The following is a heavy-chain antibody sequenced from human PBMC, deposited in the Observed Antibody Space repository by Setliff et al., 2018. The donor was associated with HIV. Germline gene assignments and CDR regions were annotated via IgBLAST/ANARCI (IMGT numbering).Heavy chain of an antibody. V-gene: IGHV3-30*04. CDR1: GFTFSSYV. Sequence: ALRLSCAATGFTFSSYVLHWVRQAPGKGLEWVAVIASHGNWHDYAASVKGRFTISRNTSRNTLYLQMNSLRVEDSALYYCARENNFDYWGQGTLVTVSS. CDR2: IASHGNWH. CDR3: ARENNFDY. J-gene: IGHJ4*02.